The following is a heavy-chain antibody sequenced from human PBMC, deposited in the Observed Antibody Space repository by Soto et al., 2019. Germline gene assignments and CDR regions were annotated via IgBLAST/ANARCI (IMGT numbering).Heavy chain of an antibody. J-gene: IGHJ6*02. CDR2: ISGSGGST. V-gene: IGHV3-23*01. CDR3: AKGIAAAGAYYGMDV. CDR1: GFIFSTYP. Sequence: GGSLRLSCAASGFIFSTYPMNWVRQAPGKGLEWVSAISGSGGSTYYADSVKGRFTISRDNSKNTLYLQMNSLRAEDTAVYYCAKGIAAAGAYYGMDVWGQGTTVTVSS. D-gene: IGHD6-13*01.